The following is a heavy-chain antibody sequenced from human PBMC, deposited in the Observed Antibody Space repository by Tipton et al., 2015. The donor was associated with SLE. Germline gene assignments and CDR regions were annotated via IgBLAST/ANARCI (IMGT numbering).Heavy chain of an antibody. Sequence: TLSLTCAVYGGSSSGYYWSWIRQPPGKGLEWIGEINHSGSTNYNPSLKSRVTISVDTSKNQFSLKLSSVTAADTAVYYCARGLFGGSYDYWGQGTLVTVSS. D-gene: IGHD1-26*01. V-gene: IGHV4-34*01. CDR1: GGSSSGYY. CDR2: INHSGST. J-gene: IGHJ4*02. CDR3: ARGLFGGSYDY.